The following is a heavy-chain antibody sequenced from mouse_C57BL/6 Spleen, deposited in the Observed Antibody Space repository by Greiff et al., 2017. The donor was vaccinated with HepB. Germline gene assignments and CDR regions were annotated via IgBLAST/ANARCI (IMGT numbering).Heavy chain of an antibody. Sequence: EVKLMEPGGGLVQPGGSLSLSCAASGFTFTDYYMSWVRQPPGKALEWLGFIRNKANGYTTEYSASVKGRFTISRDNSQSILYLQMNALRAEDSATYYCAKGGIYDGYYVWYFDVWGTGTTVTVSS. V-gene: IGHV7-3*03. D-gene: IGHD2-3*01. CDR2: IRNKANGYTT. CDR1: GFTFTDYY. J-gene: IGHJ1*03. CDR3: AKGGIYDGYYVWYFDV.